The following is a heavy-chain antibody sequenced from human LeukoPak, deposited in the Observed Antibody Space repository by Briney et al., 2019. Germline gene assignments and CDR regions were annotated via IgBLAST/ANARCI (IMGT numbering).Heavy chain of an antibody. Sequence: GGSLRLSCAASGFTFSSYSMNWVRRAPGKGLEWVSYISSSGSTIYYADSLKGRFTISRDDAENSLYLQMNSLRAEDTAVYYCARDSSVTAAPIDYWGQGTLVTVSS. CDR3: ARDSSVTAAPIDY. J-gene: IGHJ4*02. CDR2: ISSSGSTI. V-gene: IGHV3-48*01. D-gene: IGHD2-2*01. CDR1: GFTFSSYS.